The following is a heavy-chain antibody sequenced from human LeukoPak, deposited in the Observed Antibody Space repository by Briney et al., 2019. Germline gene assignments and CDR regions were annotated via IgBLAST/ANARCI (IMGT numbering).Heavy chain of an antibody. J-gene: IGHJ5*02. CDR3: ARDWFPAYDCSGGRCYSAWFDP. D-gene: IGHD2-15*01. CDR1: GGSISTYY. Sequence: KPSETLSLTCTVSGGSISTYYWSWIRQPPGKGLEWIGFIYYSGTTNYNPSLKSRVTISVDTSKNQFSLKLNSVTAADTAVYYCARDWFPAYDCSGGRCYSAWFDPWGQGTLVTVSS. CDR2: IYYSGTT. V-gene: IGHV4-59*01.